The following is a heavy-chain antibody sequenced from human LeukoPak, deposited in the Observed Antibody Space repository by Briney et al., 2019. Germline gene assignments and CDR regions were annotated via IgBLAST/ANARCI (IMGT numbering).Heavy chain of an antibody. CDR2: IYGDGSFT. CDR1: GFTFSNFW. D-gene: IGHD2-8*01. CDR3: ARVYKTNGYLY. V-gene: IGHV3-74*01. J-gene: IGHJ4*02. Sequence: PGGSLRLSCAASGFTFSNFWMHWVRQAPGKGLVWVALIYGDGSFTRYADSVKGRFTISRDNAKNTVYLQMNSLRVEDTAVYYCARVYKTNGYLYWGRGSLVTVSS.